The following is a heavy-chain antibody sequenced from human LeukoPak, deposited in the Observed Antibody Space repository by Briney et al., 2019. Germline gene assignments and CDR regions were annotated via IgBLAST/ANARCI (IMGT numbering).Heavy chain of an antibody. D-gene: IGHD1-26*01. Sequence: GSLRLSCAASGFTFSSYSMNWVRQAPGKGLEWVSSISSSSSYIYYADSVKGRFTISRDNAKNSLYLQMNSLRAEDTAVYYCARERVGATANFDYWGQGTLVTVSS. J-gene: IGHJ4*02. V-gene: IGHV3-21*01. CDR3: ARERVGATANFDY. CDR2: ISSSSSYI. CDR1: GFTFSSYS.